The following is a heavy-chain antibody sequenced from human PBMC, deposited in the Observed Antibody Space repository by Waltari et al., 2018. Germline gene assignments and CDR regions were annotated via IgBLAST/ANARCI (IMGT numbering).Heavy chain of an antibody. CDR3: AKEGSLGSSSWSYYYYYYMDV. J-gene: IGHJ6*03. Sequence: EVQLVVSGGLVLQPVGVLRLACEASEFTFVDHTTPCVRQAPWKGLDWVSLISWDGGSTYYADSVKGRFTISRDNSKNSLYLQMNSLRTEDTALYYCAKEGSLGSSSWSYYYYYYMDVWGKGTTVTVSS. V-gene: IGHV3-43*01. CDR1: EFTFVDHT. CDR2: ISWDGGST. D-gene: IGHD6-13*01.